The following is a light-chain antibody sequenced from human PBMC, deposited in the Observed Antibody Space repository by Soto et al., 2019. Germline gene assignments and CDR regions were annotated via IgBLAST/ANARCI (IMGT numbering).Light chain of an antibody. Sequence: EIVFTQSPGTLSLSPGERDTLSCRASQSVSSSYLAWYQQKPGQATRLIIYAASTRATGIPPRFRGSGSGTEFTLTISSLQSEDFAVYYCQQRSNWHPITFGQGTRLEIK. CDR3: QQRSNWHPIT. V-gene: IGKV3D-20*02. CDR2: AAS. J-gene: IGKJ5*01. CDR1: QSVSSSY.